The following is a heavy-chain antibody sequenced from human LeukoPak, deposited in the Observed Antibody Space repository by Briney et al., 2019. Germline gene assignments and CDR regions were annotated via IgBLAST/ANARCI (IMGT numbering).Heavy chain of an antibody. Sequence: SVKVSCKASGGTFSSYAISWVRQAPGQGLEWMGGIIPIFGTANYAQKFQGRVTITADKSTSTAYMELCSLRSEDTAVYYCARARAAAGTLFDYWGQGTLVTVSS. V-gene: IGHV1-69*06. D-gene: IGHD6-13*01. CDR3: ARARAAAGTLFDY. CDR2: IIPIFGTA. J-gene: IGHJ4*02. CDR1: GGTFSSYA.